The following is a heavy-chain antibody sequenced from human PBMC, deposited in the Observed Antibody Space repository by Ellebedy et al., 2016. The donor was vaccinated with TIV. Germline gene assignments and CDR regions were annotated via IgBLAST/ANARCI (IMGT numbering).Heavy chain of an antibody. CDR2: INPSNSNT. D-gene: IGHD3-16*01. CDR1: GYIFTNLW. V-gene: IGHV5-10-1*01. J-gene: IGHJ6*02. CDR3: ASLWDTVPGDSYTMDV. Sequence: KVSCKGSGYIFTNLWISWVRQMPGKGLEWMGRINPSNSNTNYSPSFQGHVTISADKSISTAYLQWNNLRASDNAMYYCASLWDTVPGDSYTMDVWGQGTTVTVSS.